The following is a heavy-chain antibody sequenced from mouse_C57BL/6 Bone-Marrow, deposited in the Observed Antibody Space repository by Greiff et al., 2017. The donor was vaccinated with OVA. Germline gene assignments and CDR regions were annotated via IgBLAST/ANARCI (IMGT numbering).Heavy chain of an antibody. Sequence: QVQLQQSDAELVKPGASVKISCKVSGYTFTDHTIHWMKQRPEQGLEWIGYIYPRDGSTKYNEKFKGKATLTADKSSSTAYMQLNSLTSEDSAVYFCARGDYYGSRDYYAMDYWGQGTSVTVSS. CDR3: ARGDYYGSRDYYAMDY. J-gene: IGHJ4*01. V-gene: IGHV1-78*01. CDR1: GYTFTDHT. CDR2: IYPRDGST. D-gene: IGHD1-1*01.